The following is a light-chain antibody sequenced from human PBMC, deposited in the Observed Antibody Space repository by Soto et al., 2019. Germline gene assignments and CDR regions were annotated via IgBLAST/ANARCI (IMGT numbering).Light chain of an antibody. Sequence: QSVLTQPHSVSAAPGQQVTISCSGSSSNIGSNYVSWYQQLPGTAPKLLIYENNNRHSGIPDRLSGSKSGTSATVGITGHQTGDEADYYCGTWDSSLSAGVFGGGTKLTVL. V-gene: IGLV1-51*02. CDR1: SSNIGSNY. CDR3: GTWDSSLSAGV. J-gene: IGLJ2*01. CDR2: ENN.